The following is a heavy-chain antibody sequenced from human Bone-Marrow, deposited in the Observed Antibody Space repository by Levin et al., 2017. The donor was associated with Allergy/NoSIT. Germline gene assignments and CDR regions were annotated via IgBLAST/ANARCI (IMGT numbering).Heavy chain of an antibody. CDR3: AGEGYCGGHCYFDE. J-gene: IGHJ4*02. V-gene: IGHV4-4*07. D-gene: IGHD2-21*01. Sequence: SQTLSLTCNVSGVSLNNFYWAWIRQPAGKGLEWIGRIYPSGSTNYSPFLNSRVTLSMDTSKNQFSLHLRSVTAADTAVYYCAGEGYCGGHCYFDEWGQGSLVTVSS. CDR2: IYPSGST. CDR1: GVSLNNFY.